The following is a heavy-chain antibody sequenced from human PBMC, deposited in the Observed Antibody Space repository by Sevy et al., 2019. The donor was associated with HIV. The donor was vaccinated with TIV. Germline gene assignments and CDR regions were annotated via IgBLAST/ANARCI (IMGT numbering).Heavy chain of an antibody. CDR2: IKQDGSEK. D-gene: IGHD6-13*01. Sequence: GGSLRLSCAASEFTFSSYWMTWVRQTPGKGLEWVANIKQDGSEKYYVDSVKGSFTISRDNAKNTLFLQMNSLRAEDTAVYYCVREGRYSSSWYFGSPVQYYFDYWGQGTLVTVSS. J-gene: IGHJ4*02. CDR1: EFTFSSYW. CDR3: VREGRYSSSWYFGSPVQYYFDY. V-gene: IGHV3-7*01.